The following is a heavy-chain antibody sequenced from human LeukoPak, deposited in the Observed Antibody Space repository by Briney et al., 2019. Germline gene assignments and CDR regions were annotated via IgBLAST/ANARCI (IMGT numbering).Heavy chain of an antibody. D-gene: IGHD2-2*02. CDR1: GGSIRSYY. CDR2: IYYSGNT. Sequence: ADTLSLTCTVSGGSIRSYYWRWIRDPRGRGVECGGYIYYSGNTNYNPSLKSRVTISVDTSKNQFSLKLSSVTAAGTAVYYCARAIVVVPAAIGWFDPWGQASVVTVSS. J-gene: IGHJ5*02. CDR3: ARAIVVVPAAIGWFDP. V-gene: IGHV4-59*13.